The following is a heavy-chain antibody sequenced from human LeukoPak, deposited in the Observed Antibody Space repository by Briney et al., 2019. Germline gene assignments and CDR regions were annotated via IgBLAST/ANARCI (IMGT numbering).Heavy chain of an antibody. CDR1: GFTFSSYA. CDR2: FSYDGSSE. CDR3: ATGRRDTFPTQDNY. D-gene: IGHD2/OR15-2a*01. V-gene: IGHV3-30-3*01. J-gene: IGHJ4*02. Sequence: GGSLRLSCTASGFTFSSYAMHWVRQAPGKGLEWVAVFSYDGSSEFYADSVKGRFTISRDNSKNTLFLQLNSLRVEDTGVYYCATGRRDTFPTQDNYWGQGTLVTVSS.